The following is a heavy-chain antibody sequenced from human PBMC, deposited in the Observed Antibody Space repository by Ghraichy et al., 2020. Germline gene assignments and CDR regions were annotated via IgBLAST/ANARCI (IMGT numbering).Heavy chain of an antibody. CDR1: GGSISSTTYY. Sequence: SETLSLTCTVSGGSISSTTYYWGWIRQPPGKGLEWIASIYYDGNTFSKPSLKRRVTISVDTSKNEFSLKLSSVTAADTAVYYCARNGGRWLHDAFDIWGHGTMVTVSS. CDR3: ARNGGRWLHDAFDI. J-gene: IGHJ3*02. V-gene: IGHV4-39*01. D-gene: IGHD5-24*01. CDR2: IYYDGNT.